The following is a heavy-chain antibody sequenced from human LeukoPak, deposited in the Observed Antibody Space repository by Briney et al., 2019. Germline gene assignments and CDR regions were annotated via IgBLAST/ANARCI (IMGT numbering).Heavy chain of an antibody. CDR2: ISGSGGST. Sequence: GGSLRLSCAASGFTFSSYAMSWVRQAPGKGLEWVSAISGSGGSTYYADSVKGRFTISRDNSKNTLYLQMNSLRAEDMAVYYCAKGLGYCSSTSCYAFDYWGQGTLVTVSS. CDR1: GFTFSSYA. J-gene: IGHJ4*02. D-gene: IGHD2-2*01. V-gene: IGHV3-23*01. CDR3: AKGLGYCSSTSCYAFDY.